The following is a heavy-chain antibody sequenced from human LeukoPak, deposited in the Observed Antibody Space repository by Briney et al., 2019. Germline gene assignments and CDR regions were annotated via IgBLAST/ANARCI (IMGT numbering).Heavy chain of an antibody. Sequence: SVKVSCKASGGTFSSYAISWVRQAPGQGLEWMGGIIPIFGTANYAQKFQGRVTITADESTSTAYMELSSLRSEDTAVYYCAAPGRHDLSYYYGMDVWGQGTTVTVSS. J-gene: IGHJ6*02. CDR3: AAPGRHDLSYYYGMDV. CDR2: IIPIFGTA. V-gene: IGHV1-69*13. D-gene: IGHD1-14*01. CDR1: GGTFSSYA.